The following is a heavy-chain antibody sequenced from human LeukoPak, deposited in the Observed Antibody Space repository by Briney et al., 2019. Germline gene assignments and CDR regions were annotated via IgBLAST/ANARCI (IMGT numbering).Heavy chain of an antibody. D-gene: IGHD3-3*01. CDR1: GFTFSSYS. J-gene: IGHJ6*02. CDR2: ISSSSSYI. V-gene: IGHV3-21*01. CDR3: ARDPDYDFWSGYYNGYYYGMDV. Sequence: GGSLRLSCAASGFTFSSYSMNWVRQAPGEGLEWVSSISSSSSYIYYADSVKGRFTISRDNAKNSLYLQMNSLRAEDTAVYYCARDPDYDFWSGYYNGYYYGMDVWGQGTTVTVSS.